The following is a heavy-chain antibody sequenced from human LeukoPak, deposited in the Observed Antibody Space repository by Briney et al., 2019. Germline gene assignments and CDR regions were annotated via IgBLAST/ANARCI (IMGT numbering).Heavy chain of an antibody. CDR1: GFTFDDYA. D-gene: IGHD1-26*01. J-gene: IGHJ4*02. CDR2: ISWNSGSI. V-gene: IGHV3-9*01. Sequence: PGGSLRLSCAASGFTFDDYAMHWVRHAPGKGLEWVPGISWNSGSIGYADSVKGRFTISRDNAKNSLYLQMNSLRAEDTALYYCAKGLVGDAYYFDYWGQGTLVTVSS. CDR3: AKGLVGDAYYFDY.